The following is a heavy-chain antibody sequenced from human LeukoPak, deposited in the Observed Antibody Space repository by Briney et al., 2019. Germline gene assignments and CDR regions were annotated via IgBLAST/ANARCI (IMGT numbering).Heavy chain of an antibody. CDR2: INPNSGGT. CDR1: EYTFTVHY. Sequence: ASAKGSCKASEYTFTVHYIQWARQATEQGIGWMGWINPNSGGTNYAQKFQGRVTMPRDTSISTAYMELSRLRSDDTAVYYCARVANKTYGYWGQVTLVTVSS. D-gene: IGHD2-21*01. J-gene: IGHJ4*02. V-gene: IGHV1-2*02. CDR3: ARVANKTYGY.